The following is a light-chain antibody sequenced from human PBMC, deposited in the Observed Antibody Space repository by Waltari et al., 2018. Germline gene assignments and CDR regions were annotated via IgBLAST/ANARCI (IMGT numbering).Light chain of an antibody. Sequence: QSALTQPAPVSGSPGQPITISSTGPSSDVGGYTYAPWYQQHPGKAPKLMLYDVSKRPSGVSNRFSGSKSGNTASLTISGLQAEDEADYYCSSYTSSSTVVFGGGTKLTVL. CDR1: SSDVGGYTY. J-gene: IGLJ2*01. CDR2: DVS. CDR3: SSYTSSSTVV. V-gene: IGLV2-14*01.